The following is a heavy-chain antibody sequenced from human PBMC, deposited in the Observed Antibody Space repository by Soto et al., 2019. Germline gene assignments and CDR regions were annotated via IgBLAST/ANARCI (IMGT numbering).Heavy chain of an antibody. V-gene: IGHV1-69*13. D-gene: IGHD3-3*01. CDR3: ARGRYDFWSGYHTQYYFDY. J-gene: IGHJ4*02. CDR2: IIPIFGTA. CDR1: GGTFSSYA. Sequence: ASVNVSCKASGGTFSSYAISWVRQAPGQGLEWMGGIIPIFGTANYAQKFQGRVTITADESTSTAYMELSSLRSEDTAVYYCARGRYDFWSGYHTQYYFDYWGQGTLVTVSS.